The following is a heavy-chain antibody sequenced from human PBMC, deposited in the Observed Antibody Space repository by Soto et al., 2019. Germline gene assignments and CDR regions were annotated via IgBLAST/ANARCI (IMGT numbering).Heavy chain of an antibody. D-gene: IGHD2-2*02. CDR1: GYSFTSYW. CDR3: ARHGCSSTSCYTFYYYGMDV. V-gene: IGHV5-51*01. J-gene: IGHJ6*02. CDR2: SYPGDSDT. Sequence: GESLKISCKGSGYSFTSYWIGWVRQMPGKGLEWMGISYPGDSDTRYSPSFQGQVTISADKSISTAYLQWSSLKASDTAMYYCARHGCSSTSCYTFYYYGMDVWGQGTTVTVSS.